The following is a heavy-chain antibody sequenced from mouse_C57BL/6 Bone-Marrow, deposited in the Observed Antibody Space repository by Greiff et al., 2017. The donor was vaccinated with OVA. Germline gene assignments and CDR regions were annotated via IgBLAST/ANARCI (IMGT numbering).Heavy chain of an antibody. V-gene: IGHV1-39*01. CDR3: AGYYGSSLYFDV. CDR1: GYSFTDYN. D-gene: IGHD1-1*01. CDR2: INPNYGTT. Sequence: VQLKQSGPELVKPGASVKISCKASGYSFTDYNMNWVKQSNGKSLEWIGVINPNYGTTSYNQKFKGKAALTVDQSSSTAYMQLNSLTSEDSAVYYCAGYYGSSLYFDVWGTGTTVTVSS. J-gene: IGHJ1*03.